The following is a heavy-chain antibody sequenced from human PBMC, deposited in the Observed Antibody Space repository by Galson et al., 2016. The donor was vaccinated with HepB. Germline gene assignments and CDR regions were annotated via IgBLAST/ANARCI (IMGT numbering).Heavy chain of an antibody. CDR3: ARAGLAGYDFWSGWPNWLDP. V-gene: IGHV3-64*01. CDR1: GFTFSTYT. D-gene: IGHD3-3*01. Sequence: SLRLSCAASGFTFSTYTMHWVRQAPGKGLEYVSAISSDGGNTFYANSVKGRFTISRDNSKNTLYLEMTGLRAEDMAVYYCARAGLAGYDFWSGWPNWLDPWGQGTLVTVSS. J-gene: IGHJ5*02. CDR2: ISSDGGNT.